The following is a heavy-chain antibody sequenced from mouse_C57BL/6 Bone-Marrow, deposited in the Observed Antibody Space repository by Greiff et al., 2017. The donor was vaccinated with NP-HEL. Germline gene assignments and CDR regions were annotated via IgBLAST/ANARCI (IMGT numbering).Heavy chain of an antibody. Sequence: EVQLQQSGAELVRPGASVKLSCTASGFNIKDDYMHWVKQRPEQGLEWIGWIDPENGDTAYSSKFQGKATITADTSSNTAYLQLSSLTSEDTAVYYCTTITTVVNFDYWGQGTTLTVSS. CDR3: TTITTVVNFDY. V-gene: IGHV14-4*01. CDR1: GFNIKDDY. CDR2: IDPENGDT. J-gene: IGHJ2*01. D-gene: IGHD1-1*01.